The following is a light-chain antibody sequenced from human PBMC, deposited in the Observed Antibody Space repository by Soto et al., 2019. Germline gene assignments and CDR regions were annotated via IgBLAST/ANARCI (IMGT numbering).Light chain of an antibody. CDR2: DVS. CDR1: SSDVGGFNY. Sequence: QSALTQPASVSGSPGQSITISCTGTSSDVGGFNYVSWYQQHPGKAPKLMISDVSNRPSGVSNRFSGSKSGNTASLTISGLHAEDEADYYCSSYTSSNTHVVFGGGTTLTVL. CDR3: SSYTSSNTHVV. V-gene: IGLV2-14*01. J-gene: IGLJ2*01.